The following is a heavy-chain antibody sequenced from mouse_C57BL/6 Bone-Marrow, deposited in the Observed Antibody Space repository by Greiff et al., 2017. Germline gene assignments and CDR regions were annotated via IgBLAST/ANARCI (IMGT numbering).Heavy chain of an antibody. CDR2: IDPANAST. J-gene: IGHJ3*01. V-gene: IGHV14-3*01. D-gene: IGHD2-1*01. CDR3: ACCCGNLSSFAY. Sequence: EVQLQQSVAELVRPGASVKLSCTASGFNIKNTGMHWVKQRPEQGLEWIGRIDPANASTKYAEKFPGKATITADTSSNTAYLQLSSLTSEDTAIYYCACCCGNLSSFAYWGQGTLVTVSA. CDR1: GFNIKNTG.